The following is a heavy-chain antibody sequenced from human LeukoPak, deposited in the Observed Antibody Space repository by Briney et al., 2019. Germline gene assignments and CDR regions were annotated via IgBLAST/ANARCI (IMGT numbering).Heavy chain of an antibody. D-gene: IGHD6-19*01. CDR2: IYYSGST. CDR1: GGSISSYY. V-gene: IGHV4-59*01. J-gene: IGHJ4*02. CDR3: AREGYSSGFHYFDF. Sequence: SETLSLTCTVSGGSISSYYWSWIRQPPGKGLEWIGYIYYSGSTYYSPSLKSRVTISQDRSKNQFSLQLSSVTPADTAVYYCAREGYSSGFHYFDFWGQGTLVTVSS.